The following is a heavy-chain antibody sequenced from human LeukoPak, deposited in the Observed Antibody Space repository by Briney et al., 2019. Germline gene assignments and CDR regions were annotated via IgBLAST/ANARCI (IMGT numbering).Heavy chain of an antibody. CDR2: IIPIFGTA. J-gene: IGHJ5*02. CDR3: ARVPPVNPNWFDP. CDR1: GGTLSSYA. V-gene: IGHV1-69*05. Sequence: GASVKVSCKASGGTLSSYAISWVRQAPGQGLEWMGRIIPIFGTANYAQKLQGRVTITTDESTSTAYMELSSLRSEDTAVYYCARVPPVNPNWFDPWGQGTLVSVSS.